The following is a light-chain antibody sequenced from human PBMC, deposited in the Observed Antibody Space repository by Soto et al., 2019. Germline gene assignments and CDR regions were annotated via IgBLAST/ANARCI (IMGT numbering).Light chain of an antibody. CDR1: SGHSSYA. Sequence: QPVLTQSPSASASLGASVKLTCTLSSGHSSYAIAWHQQQPENGPRYLMKLNSDGSHSKGDGIPDRFSGSSSGAERYLIISSLQSEDEADYYFQTWGTGIHVFGTGTKVTVL. J-gene: IGLJ1*01. V-gene: IGLV4-69*01. CDR3: QTWGTGIHV. CDR2: LNSDGSH.